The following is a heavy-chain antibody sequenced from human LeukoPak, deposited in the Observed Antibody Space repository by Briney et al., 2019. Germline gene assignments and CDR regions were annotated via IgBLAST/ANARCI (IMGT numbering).Heavy chain of an antibody. Sequence: GGSLRLSCVASGFTFTNYGMSWVRQAPGKGLEWVSATTGSGGSTYYADSVTGRFTISRDNSENTLYLHMNSLRAEDTASYYCAKTKGDYAYWSGYSKSYFDYWGQGTLVTVSS. V-gene: IGHV3-23*01. CDR1: GFTFTNYG. CDR3: AKTKGDYAYWSGYSKSYFDY. CDR2: TTGSGGST. J-gene: IGHJ4*02. D-gene: IGHD3-3*01.